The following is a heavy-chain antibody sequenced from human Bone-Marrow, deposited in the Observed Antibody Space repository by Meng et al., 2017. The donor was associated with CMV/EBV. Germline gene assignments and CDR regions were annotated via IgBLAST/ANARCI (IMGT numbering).Heavy chain of an antibody. CDR2: IYHSGST. CDR3: ASLHGYCSSTSCSTP. V-gene: IGHV4-39*07. Sequence: SETLSLTCTVSGDSISSSSYYWGWIRQPPGKGLEWIGSIYHSGSTYYNPSLKSRVTISVDTSKNQFSLKLSSVTAADTAVYYCASLHGYCSSTSCSTPWGQGTMVTVSS. D-gene: IGHD2-2*02. CDR1: GDSISSSSYY. J-gene: IGHJ3*01.